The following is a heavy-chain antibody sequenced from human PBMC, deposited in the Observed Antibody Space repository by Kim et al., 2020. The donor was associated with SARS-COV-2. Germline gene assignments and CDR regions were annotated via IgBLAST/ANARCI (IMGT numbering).Heavy chain of an antibody. J-gene: IGHJ6*02. CDR3: ASLLVAGYYYYGMDV. D-gene: IGHD6-19*01. V-gene: IGHV4-39*01. Sequence: SETLSLTCTVSGGSISSSSYYWGWIRQPPGKGLEWIGSIYYSGSTYYNPSLKSRVTISVDTSKNQFSLKLSSVTAADTAVYYCASLLVAGYYYYGMDVWGQGTTVTVSS. CDR2: IYYSGST. CDR1: GGSISSSSYY.